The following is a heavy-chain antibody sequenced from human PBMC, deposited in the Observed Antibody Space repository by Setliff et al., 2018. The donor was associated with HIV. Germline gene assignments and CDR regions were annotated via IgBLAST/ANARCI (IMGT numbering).Heavy chain of an antibody. CDR1: GGSISSGGHY. CDR3: ARGRPFGKFVDYFDS. J-gene: IGHJ4*02. Sequence: SETLSLTCTVSGGSISSGGHYWNWIRQHPGKGLEWIGYIFYNENTQYDPSLKSRVSMSVDTSKNQFSLNLRTVTAADTAIYFCARGRPFGKFVDYFDSWGQGKLVTVSS. D-gene: IGHD2-21*01. V-gene: IGHV4-31*03. CDR2: IFYNENT.